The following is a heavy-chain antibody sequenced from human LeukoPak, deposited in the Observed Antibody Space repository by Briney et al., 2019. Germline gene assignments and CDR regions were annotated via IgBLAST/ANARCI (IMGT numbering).Heavy chain of an antibody. D-gene: IGHD3-3*01. CDR3: TRGLWRKVDY. CDR1: GYTFTTYD. CDR2: MNPNSGNT. V-gene: IGHV1-8*01. Sequence: ASVRVSCKASGYTFTTYDINWVRQATGQGLEWMGWMNPNSGNTGYAQKFQGRVTMTRNTSISTAYMELSSLRSEDTAVYYCTRGLWRKVDYWGQGTLVTVSS. J-gene: IGHJ4*02.